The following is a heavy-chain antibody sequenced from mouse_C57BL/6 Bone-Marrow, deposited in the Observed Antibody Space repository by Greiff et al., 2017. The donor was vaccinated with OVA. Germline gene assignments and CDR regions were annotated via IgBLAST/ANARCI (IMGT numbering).Heavy chain of an antibody. J-gene: IGHJ3*01. V-gene: IGHV1-81*01. CDR1: GYTFTSYG. CDR2: IYPRSGNT. CDR3: ARWRYFGFAWFAY. Sequence: QVQLKESGAELARPGASVKLSCKASGYTFTSYGISWVKQRTGQGLEWIGEIYPRSGNTYYNEKFKGKATLTADKSSSTAYMELRSLTSEDSAVYFWARWRYFGFAWFAYGGQGTLVTVSA.